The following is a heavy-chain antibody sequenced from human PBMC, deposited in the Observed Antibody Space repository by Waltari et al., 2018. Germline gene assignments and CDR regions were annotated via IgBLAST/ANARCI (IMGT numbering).Heavy chain of an antibody. Sequence: EVELVVSGGGLIQPGGYLRLSCAAPGILVRGNYMSWVRQAPGKGLEWVSIIYSGGRTEYAPSVEGRFIISRDNSKNTLYLQMNSLRPNDTAVYYCTRDDRRGQGHDAFDIWGQGTMVTVSS. CDR1: GILVRGNY. CDR2: IYSGGRT. V-gene: IGHV3-53*01. CDR3: TRDDRRGQGHDAFDI. J-gene: IGHJ3*02.